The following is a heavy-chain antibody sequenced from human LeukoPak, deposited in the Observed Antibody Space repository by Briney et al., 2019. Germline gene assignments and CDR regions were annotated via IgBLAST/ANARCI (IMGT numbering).Heavy chain of an antibody. CDR3: ARVVRYYDSSGYPDY. J-gene: IGHJ4*02. CDR2: ISSSSSTI. Sequence: SGGSLRLSCAASGFTFSSYSMNWVRQAPGKGLEWVSYISSSSSTIYYADSVKGRFTISRDNAKNSLYLQMNSLRAEDTAVYYCARVVRYYDSSGYPDYWGQGTLVTVSS. D-gene: IGHD3-22*01. V-gene: IGHV3-48*01. CDR1: GFTFSSYS.